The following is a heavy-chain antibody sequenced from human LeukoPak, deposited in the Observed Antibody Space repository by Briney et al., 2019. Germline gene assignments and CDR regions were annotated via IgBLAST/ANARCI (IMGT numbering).Heavy chain of an antibody. CDR3: ARVVPAARERWFDP. Sequence: PSETLSLTCTVSGGSISSSSYYWGWIRQPPGKGLEWIGSIYYSGSTCYNPSLKSRVTISVDTSKNQFSLKLSSVTAADTAVYYCARVVPAARERWFDPWGQGTLVTVSS. V-gene: IGHV4-39*01. CDR2: IYYSGST. CDR1: GGSISSSSYY. D-gene: IGHD2-2*01. J-gene: IGHJ5*02.